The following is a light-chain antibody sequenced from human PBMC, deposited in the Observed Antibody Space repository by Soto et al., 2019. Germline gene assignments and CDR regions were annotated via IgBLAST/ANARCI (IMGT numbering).Light chain of an antibody. CDR2: GHN. CDR3: AAWDDSLNGVV. V-gene: IGLV1-40*01. Sequence: QSVLTQPPSVSGAPGQRVTISCTGSTSNIGAGYEVHWYQQLPGTAPKLLVSGHNIRPSGVPDRFSGFKSGTSASLAISGLQSEDEADYHCAAWDDSLNGVVFGGGTKLTVL. CDR1: TSNIGAGYE. J-gene: IGLJ2*01.